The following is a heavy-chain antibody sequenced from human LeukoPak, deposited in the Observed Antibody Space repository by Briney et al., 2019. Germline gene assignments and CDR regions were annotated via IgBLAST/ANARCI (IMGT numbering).Heavy chain of an antibody. CDR2: IFHSGST. Sequence: SETLSLTCSVSGYSFSSGFYWGWIRQPPGKGLERIGSIFHSGSTYYNPSLKSRVTISVDTSKNQFSLKLSSVTAADTAVYYCARDRGTWNDDGFDYWGQGTLVTVSS. D-gene: IGHD1-1*01. J-gene: IGHJ4*02. CDR1: GYSFSSGFY. CDR3: ARDRGTWNDDGFDY. V-gene: IGHV4-38-2*02.